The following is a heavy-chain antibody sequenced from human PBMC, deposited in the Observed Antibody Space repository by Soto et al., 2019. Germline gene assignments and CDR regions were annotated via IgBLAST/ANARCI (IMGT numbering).Heavy chain of an antibody. CDR3: ARACSGGSCYIY. V-gene: IGHV3-74*01. CDR1: EIAFRGYW. J-gene: IGHJ4*02. Sequence: GGSLRHSCVDSEIAFRGYWMDWVRQAPGKGLVWVSRINSDGSSTSYADSVKGRFTISRDNAKNTLYLQMNSLRAEDTAVYYCARACSGGSCYIYWGQGTLVTVSS. D-gene: IGHD2-15*01. CDR2: INSDGSST.